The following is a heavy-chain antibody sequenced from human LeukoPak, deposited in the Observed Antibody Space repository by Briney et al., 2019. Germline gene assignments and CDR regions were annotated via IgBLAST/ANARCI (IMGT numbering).Heavy chain of an antibody. CDR3: ARGLYGDYTFDAFDI. V-gene: IGHV1-2*02. CDR1: GYTFTGYY. D-gene: IGHD4-17*01. CDR2: INPNSGGT. J-gene: IGHJ3*02. Sequence: GASVKVSCKASGYTFTGYYMHWVRQAPGQGLEWMGWINPNSGGTNYAQKFQGRVTMTRNTSISTAYMELSSLRSEDTAVYYCARGLYGDYTFDAFDIWGQGTMVTVSS.